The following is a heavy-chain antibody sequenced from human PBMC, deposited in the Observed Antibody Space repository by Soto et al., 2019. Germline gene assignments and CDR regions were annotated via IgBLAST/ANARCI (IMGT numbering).Heavy chain of an antibody. CDR3: ARGNYGSGSYQYWYFDL. V-gene: IGHV3-21*01. CDR1: EFTFSSYS. Sequence: EVQLVESGGGLVKPGGFLRLSCAASEFTFSSYSMNRVRQAPGKGLEWVSSISSSSSYIYYADSVKGRFTISRDNAKNSLYLQMNSLRAEDTAVYYCARGNYGSGSYQYWYFDLWGRDILVSVSS. CDR2: ISSSSSYI. J-gene: IGHJ2*01. D-gene: IGHD3-10*01.